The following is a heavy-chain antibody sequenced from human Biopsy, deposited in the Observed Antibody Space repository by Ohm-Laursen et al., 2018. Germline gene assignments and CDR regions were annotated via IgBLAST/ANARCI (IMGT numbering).Heavy chain of an antibody. CDR2: INSVGTI. D-gene: IGHD3-9*01. Sequence: SLRLSCAASGFIFSDYYMSWIRQAPGKGLEWVSNINSVGTIYYADSVRGRFTISRDNAKNSLYLQMNSLRVDDTAVYYCATKLTGYFHHWGQGTLVIVSS. CDR3: ATKLTGYFHH. J-gene: IGHJ1*01. V-gene: IGHV3-11*01. CDR1: GFIFSDYY.